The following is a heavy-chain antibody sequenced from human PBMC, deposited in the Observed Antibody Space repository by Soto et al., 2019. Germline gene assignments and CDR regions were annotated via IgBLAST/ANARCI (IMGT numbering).Heavy chain of an antibody. CDR1: GGSISSYY. V-gene: IGHV4-59*01. CDR2: IFYSGST. J-gene: IGHJ4*02. D-gene: IGHD6-6*01. CDR3: ARVGGVAARTFDY. Sequence: SETLSLTCIVSGGSISSYYWSWIRQPPGKGLEWIGYIFYSGSTNYNPSLKSRVTMSVDTSENQFSLNLRSVTAADTALYYCARVGGVAARTFDYWGQGTLVTVSS.